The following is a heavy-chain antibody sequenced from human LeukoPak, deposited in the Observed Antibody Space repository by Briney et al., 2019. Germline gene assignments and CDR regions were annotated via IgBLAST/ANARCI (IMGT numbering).Heavy chain of an antibody. Sequence: GGSLRLSCAASGFTFSDYYMSWIRQAPGKGLEWVSYISSSGSTIYYADSVKGRFTISRDNAKNSLYLQMNSLRAEDTAVYYCARSLADEYYYDSSGYYPNGYWGQGTLVTVSS. CDR2: ISSSGSTI. J-gene: IGHJ4*02. CDR1: GFTFSDYY. V-gene: IGHV3-11*01. CDR3: ARSLADEYYYDSSGYYPNGY. D-gene: IGHD3-22*01.